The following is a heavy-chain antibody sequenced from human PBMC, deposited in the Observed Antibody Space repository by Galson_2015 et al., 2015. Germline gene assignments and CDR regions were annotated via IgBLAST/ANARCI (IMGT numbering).Heavy chain of an antibody. CDR2: ISSSGSTI. D-gene: IGHD2-15*01. CDR1: GFTFSSYE. V-gene: IGHV3-48*03. Sequence: SLRLSCAASGFTFSSYEMNWVRQAPGKGLEWVSYISSSGSTIYYADSVKGRFTISRDNAKNSLYLQMNSLRAEDTAVYYCARARYCSGGSCYSAHWFDPWGQGTLVTVSS. J-gene: IGHJ5*02. CDR3: ARARYCSGGSCYSAHWFDP.